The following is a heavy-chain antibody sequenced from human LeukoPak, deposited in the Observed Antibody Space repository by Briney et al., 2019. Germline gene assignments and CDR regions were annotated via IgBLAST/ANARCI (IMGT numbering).Heavy chain of an antibody. CDR2: IYYSGST. CDR3: ARARDHYDSSGYDAFDI. J-gene: IGHJ3*02. D-gene: IGHD3-22*01. V-gene: IGHV4-59*01. Sequence: SETLSLTCTVSGGSISSYYWSWIRQPPGKGLEWIGYIYYSGSTNYNPSLKSRVTFSVDTSKNQFSLKLSSVTAADTAVYYCARARDHYDSSGYDAFDIWGQGTMVTVSS. CDR1: GGSISSYY.